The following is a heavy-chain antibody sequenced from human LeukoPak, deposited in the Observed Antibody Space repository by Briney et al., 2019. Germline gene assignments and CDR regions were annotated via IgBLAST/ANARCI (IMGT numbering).Heavy chain of an antibody. D-gene: IGHD3-3*01. V-gene: IGHV3-21*01. CDR2: ISSSSSYI. CDR1: GLTFSSYS. Sequence: GGSLRLSCAASGLTFSSYSMNWVRQAPGKGLEWVSSISSSSSYIYYADSVKGRFTISRDNAKNSLYLQMNSLRAEDTAVYYCARRGITIFGVVCFYMDVWGKGTTVTVSS. J-gene: IGHJ6*03. CDR3: ARRGITIFGVVCFYMDV.